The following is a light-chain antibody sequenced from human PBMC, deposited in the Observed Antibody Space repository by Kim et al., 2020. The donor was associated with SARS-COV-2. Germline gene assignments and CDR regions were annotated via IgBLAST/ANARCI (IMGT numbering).Light chain of an antibody. CDR2: EAS. J-gene: IGKJ4*01. Sequence: SASVGDRVTITCRASQVISSYLGWYQQKPGKAPKVLIYEASNLQSGVPSRFSGSGSGTDFTLTINSLQPEDFATYYCQQTHSFPLTFGGGTKVEI. CDR1: QVISSY. V-gene: IGKV1D-12*01. CDR3: QQTHSFPLT.